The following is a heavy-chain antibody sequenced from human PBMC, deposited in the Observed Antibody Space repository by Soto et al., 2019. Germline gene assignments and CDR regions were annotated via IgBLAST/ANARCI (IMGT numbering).Heavy chain of an antibody. CDR3: TTEHWKLPRNDY. J-gene: IGHJ4*02. Sequence: GGSLRLSCAASGFTFSNAWMSWVRQAPGKGLEWVGRIKSKTDGGTTDYAAPVKGRFTISRDDSKNTLYLQMNSLKTEDTAVYYCTTEHWKLPRNDYWGQGTLVTVSS. CDR2: IKSKTDGGTT. CDR1: GFTFSNAW. V-gene: IGHV3-15*01. D-gene: IGHD1-7*01.